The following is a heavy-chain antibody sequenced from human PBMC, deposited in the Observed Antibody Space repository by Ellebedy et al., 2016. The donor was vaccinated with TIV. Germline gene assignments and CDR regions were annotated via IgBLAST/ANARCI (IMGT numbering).Heavy chain of an antibody. CDR3: AIRNSSGWSLDY. Sequence: ASVKVSCXASGYTFTSYYMHWVRQAPGQGLEWMGIINPSGGRTSYAQKFQGRVTMTRDTSTSTVYMELSSLRSEDTAVYYCAIRNSSGWSLDYWGQGTLVTVSS. CDR2: INPSGGRT. CDR1: GYTFTSYY. J-gene: IGHJ4*02. V-gene: IGHV1-46*01. D-gene: IGHD6-19*01.